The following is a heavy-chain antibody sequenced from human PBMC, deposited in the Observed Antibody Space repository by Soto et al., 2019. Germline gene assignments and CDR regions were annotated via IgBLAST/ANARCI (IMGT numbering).Heavy chain of an antibody. V-gene: IGHV3-7*01. D-gene: IGHD4-4*01. Sequence: GVSLRLSCTASGFTFSDSWMTWVRQAPGKGLEWVARIKPDESEKKYADSVKGRFSISRDNAKNSMYLQMDSLRGEDTAVYYCVRGGSNYASWGQGTMVTVSA. J-gene: IGHJ4*02. CDR2: IKPDESEK. CDR1: GFTFSDSW. CDR3: VRGGSNYAS.